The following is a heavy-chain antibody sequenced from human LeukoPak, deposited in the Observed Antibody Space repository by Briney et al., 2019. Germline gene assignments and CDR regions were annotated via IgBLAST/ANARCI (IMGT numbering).Heavy chain of an antibody. Sequence: SETLSLTCAVYGGSFSGYYWSWIRQPPGKGLEGIVEINHSGSTNYNPSLKSRVTISVDTSKNQFSLKLSSVTAADTAVYYCARGLRSDYYYYMDVWGKGTTVTVSS. V-gene: IGHV4-34*01. D-gene: IGHD2-15*01. CDR2: INHSGST. CDR1: GGSFSGYY. J-gene: IGHJ6*03. CDR3: ARGLRSDYYYYMDV.